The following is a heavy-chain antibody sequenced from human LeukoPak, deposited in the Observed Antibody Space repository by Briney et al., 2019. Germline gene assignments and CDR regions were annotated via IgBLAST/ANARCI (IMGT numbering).Heavy chain of an antibody. CDR3: ARGPSIAARYDAFDI. J-gene: IGHJ3*02. V-gene: IGHV3-48*03. CDR1: GFTFSNYA. D-gene: IGHD6-6*01. CDR2: ISHSGSTI. Sequence: SGGSLRLSCAASGFTFSNYAMSWVRQAPGKGLEWVSYISHSGSTIYYADSVKGRFTISRDNAKNSLYLQVISLRAEDTAVYYCARGPSIAARYDAFDIWGQGTMVTVSS.